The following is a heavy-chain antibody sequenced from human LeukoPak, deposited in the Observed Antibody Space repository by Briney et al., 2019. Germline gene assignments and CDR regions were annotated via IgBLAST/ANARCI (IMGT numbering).Heavy chain of an antibody. V-gene: IGHV4-34*01. D-gene: IGHD3-10*01. CDR2: INHSGST. J-gene: IGHJ4*02. CDR3: ARGKRITMPGFDY. CDR1: GGSFSGYY. Sequence: SETLSLTCAVYGGSFSGYYWSWIRQPPGKGLEWVGEINHSGSTNYNPSLKSRVTISVDTSKNQFSLKLSSVTAADTAVYYCARGKRITMPGFDYWGQGTLVTVSS.